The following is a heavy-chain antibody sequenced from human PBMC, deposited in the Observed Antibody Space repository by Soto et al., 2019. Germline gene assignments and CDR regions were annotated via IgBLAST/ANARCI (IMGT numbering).Heavy chain of an antibody. CDR1: GGSFSGYY. Sequence: SETLSLTCAVYGGSFSGYYWSWIRQPPGKGLEWIGEINHSGSTNYNPSLKSRVTISVDTSKNQFSLKLSSVTAADTAVYYCARGEYYGLYYFDYWGQGTLVTVSS. CDR2: INHSGST. J-gene: IGHJ4*02. V-gene: IGHV4-34*01. CDR3: ARGEYYGLYYFDY. D-gene: IGHD3-3*01.